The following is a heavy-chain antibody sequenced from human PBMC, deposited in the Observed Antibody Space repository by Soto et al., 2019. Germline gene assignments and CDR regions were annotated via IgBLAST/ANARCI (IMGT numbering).Heavy chain of an antibody. CDR3: VRNGTKTLRDWFDP. CDR2: IYATGTT. CDR1: GASISGFY. V-gene: IGHV4-4*07. Sequence: QVQLQESGPGLVKPSETLSLTCTVSGASISGFYWSWIRKSAGKGLEWIGRIYATGTTDYNPSLTSRVMMSVDTSKKQFSLKLRSVTAADTAVYYCVRNGTKTLRDWFDPWGKGISVTVSS. D-gene: IGHD1-1*01. J-gene: IGHJ5*02.